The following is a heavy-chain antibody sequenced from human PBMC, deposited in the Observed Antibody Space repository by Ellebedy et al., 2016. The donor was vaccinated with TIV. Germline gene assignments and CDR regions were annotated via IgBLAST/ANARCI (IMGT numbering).Heavy chain of an antibody. CDR3: ATEINSPLDF. D-gene: IGHD4-11*01. CDR2: ISSSSGTI. V-gene: IGHV3-48*02. Sequence: GESLKISCAASGFMFSSFALTWVRQAPGKGLEWISYISSSSGTIYYADSVEGRFTISRDNAKNSLFLQMSSLRDEDTAIYYCATEINSPLDFWGQGTLVTVSS. CDR1: GFMFSSFA. J-gene: IGHJ4*02.